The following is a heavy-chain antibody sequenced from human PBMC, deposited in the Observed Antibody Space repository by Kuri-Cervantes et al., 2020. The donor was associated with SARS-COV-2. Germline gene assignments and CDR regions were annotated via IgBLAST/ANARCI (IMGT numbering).Heavy chain of an antibody. J-gene: IGHJ5*02. CDR3: ARVGVYCSSTSCYPNWFDP. CDR2: IYYSGST. Sequence: LRLSCTVSGGSISSYYWSWIRQPPGKGLEWIGYIYYSGSTNYNPSLKSRVTISVDTSKNQFSLKLSSVTAADTAVYYCARVGVYCSSTSCYPNWFDPWGQGTLVTVSS. D-gene: IGHD2-2*01. CDR1: GGSISSYY. V-gene: IGHV4-59*08.